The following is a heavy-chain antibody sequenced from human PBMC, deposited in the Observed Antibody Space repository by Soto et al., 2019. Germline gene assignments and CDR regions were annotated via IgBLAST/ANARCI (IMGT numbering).Heavy chain of an antibody. CDR1: GFNLNSYT. V-gene: IGHV3-21*01. D-gene: IGHD2-15*01. CDR2: ISSSGYI. Sequence: PEESRKISCAASGFNLNSYTINWVRQAPGKRLEWLSSISSSGYIFSTDSVRGRFTISRDNAKNSVYLQINSLRAEDTAVYFCARDCSGGSCYPGMDVWGQGTTVTVSS. CDR3: ARDCSGGSCYPGMDV. J-gene: IGHJ6*02.